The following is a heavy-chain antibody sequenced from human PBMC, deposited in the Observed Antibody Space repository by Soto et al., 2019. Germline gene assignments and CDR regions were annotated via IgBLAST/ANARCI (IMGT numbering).Heavy chain of an antibody. J-gene: IGHJ3*02. CDR1: GFTFSSYA. CDR2: ISGSGGST. CDR3: AKVTGYISGAFDI. V-gene: IGHV3-23*01. Sequence: GGSLRLSCAASGFTFSSYAMSLVRQAPGKGLEWVSAISGSGGSTYYADSVKGRFTISRDNSKNTLYLQMNSLRAEDTAVYYCAKVTGYISGAFDIWGQGTMVTVSS. D-gene: IGHD6-25*01.